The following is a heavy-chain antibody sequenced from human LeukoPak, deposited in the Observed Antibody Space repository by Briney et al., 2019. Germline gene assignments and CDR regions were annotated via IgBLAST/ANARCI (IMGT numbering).Heavy chain of an antibody. J-gene: IGHJ3*02. D-gene: IGHD2-21*02. CDR2: IYSGGST. Sequence: GGSLRLSCAASGFTFSSYEMNWVRQAPGKGLEWVSVIYSGGSTYYADSVKGRFTISRDNSKNTLYLQMNSLRAEDTAVYYCAREEVTTGAFDIWGQGTMVTVSS. V-gene: IGHV3-66*01. CDR1: GFTFSSYE. CDR3: AREEVTTGAFDI.